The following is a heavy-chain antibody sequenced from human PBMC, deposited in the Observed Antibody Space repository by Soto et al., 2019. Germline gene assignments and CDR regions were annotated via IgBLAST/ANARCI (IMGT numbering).Heavy chain of an antibody. J-gene: IGHJ4*02. CDR3: ARDPWAADY. D-gene: IGHD3-16*01. CDR1: GFTVSTKY. V-gene: IGHV3-66*01. CDR2: IYSGGST. Sequence: EVQLVESGGGLVQPGGSLRLSCAASGFTVSTKYMSWVRQAPGKGLEWVSVIYSGGSTFYADSVRVRFTISRDNSKNTVNLQMNSLRAEDTAVYYCARDPWAADYWGQGNLVTVSS.